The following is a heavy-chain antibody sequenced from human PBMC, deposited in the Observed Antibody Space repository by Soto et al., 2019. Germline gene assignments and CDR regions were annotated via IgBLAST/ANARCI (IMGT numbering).Heavy chain of an antibody. CDR3: ARGPGGLYYMDV. V-gene: IGHV4-34*01. Sequence: SETLSLTCAVYGGSFSGYYWSWIRQPPGKGLEWIGEINHSGSTNYNPSLKSRVTISVDTSKNQFSLKLSSVTAADTAVYYCARGPGGLYYMDVWGKGTTVTVSS. CDR1: GGSFSGYY. D-gene: IGHD3-16*01. CDR2: INHSGST. J-gene: IGHJ6*03.